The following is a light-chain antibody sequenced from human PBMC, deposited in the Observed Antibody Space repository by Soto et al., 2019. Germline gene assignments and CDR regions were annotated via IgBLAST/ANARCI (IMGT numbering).Light chain of an antibody. CDR3: QVWDTCTERDVV. CDR2: RDS. Sequence: SYELTQPLSVSVALGQTARITCGGNNIGSKKVHWYQQKPGQAPVLVIYRDSNRPSGIPDRFSGSNSGNTATLTINTAQVGDEADYYCQVWDTCTERDVVFGGGTKLTFL. CDR1: NIGSKK. V-gene: IGLV3-9*01. J-gene: IGLJ2*01.